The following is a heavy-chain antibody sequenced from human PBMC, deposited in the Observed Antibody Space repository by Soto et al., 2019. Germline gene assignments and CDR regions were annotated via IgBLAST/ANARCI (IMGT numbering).Heavy chain of an antibody. V-gene: IGHV3-21*01. CDR1: GFTFSRCD. Sequence: EVQLLQSGGGLVKPGGSLRLSCATSGFTFSRCDMNWVRQAPGKGLEWVSFISSSASYMYYADSVKGRFTISRDNSKKSLYLQMTSLRADDTAVDYCARECVDTVTSITIPFDYWGQGALVTVSS. J-gene: IGHJ4*02. CDR2: ISSSASYM. D-gene: IGHD5-12*01. CDR3: ARECVDTVTSITIPFDY.